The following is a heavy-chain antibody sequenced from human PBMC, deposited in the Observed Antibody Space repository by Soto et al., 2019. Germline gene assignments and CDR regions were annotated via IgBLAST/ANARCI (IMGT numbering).Heavy chain of an antibody. CDR3: ARHVPAAGYYDGMDV. D-gene: IGHD2-2*01. CDR1: GGTFSSYA. V-gene: IGHV1-69*12. CDR2: IIPIFGTA. J-gene: IGHJ6*02. Sequence: QVQLVQSGAEVKKPGSSVKVSCKASGGTFSSYAISWVRQAPGHGLEWMGGIIPIFGTANYAQKFQGRVTITADESTSTADMELSRLTSADTDVYYCARHVPAAGYYDGMDVCGQGTTVTVSS.